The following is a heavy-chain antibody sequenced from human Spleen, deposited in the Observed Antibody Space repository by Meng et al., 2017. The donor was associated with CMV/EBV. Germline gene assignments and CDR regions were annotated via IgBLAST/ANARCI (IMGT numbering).Heavy chain of an antibody. Sequence: KASGYTFTSYYMHWVRQAPGQGLEWMGIINPSGGSTSYAQKFQGRVTMTRDTSTSTVYMELSSLRSEDTAVYYCARTVGAKGEDDYWGQGTLVTVSS. V-gene: IGHV1-46*01. D-gene: IGHD1-26*01. CDR2: INPSGGST. CDR1: GYTFTSYY. CDR3: ARTVGAKGEDDY. J-gene: IGHJ4*02.